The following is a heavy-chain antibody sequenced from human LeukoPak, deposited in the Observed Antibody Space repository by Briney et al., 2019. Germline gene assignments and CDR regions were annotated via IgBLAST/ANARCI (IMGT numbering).Heavy chain of an antibody. CDR3: ARARAYYYDSSGYSISVDP. Sequence: SETLSLTCTVSGGSISSSSYYWSWIRQPAGKGLEWIGRIYTSGSTNYNPSLKSRVTISVDTSKNQFSLKLSSVTAADTAVYYCARARAYYYDSSGYSISVDPWGQGTLVTVSS. CDR1: GGSISSSSYY. D-gene: IGHD3-22*01. CDR2: IYTSGST. V-gene: IGHV4-61*02. J-gene: IGHJ5*02.